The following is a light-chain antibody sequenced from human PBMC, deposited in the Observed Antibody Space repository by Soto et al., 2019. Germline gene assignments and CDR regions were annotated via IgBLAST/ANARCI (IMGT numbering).Light chain of an antibody. Sequence: EIVMTQSPATLSVSPGERATLSCRASQSVSSNLAWYQQKPGQAPRLLIYGASTRATGIPARFSGSGSGTEFTLTISSLQPEDFAVYYCQQYNNRPFTFGGGTKVEIK. CDR1: QSVSSN. V-gene: IGKV3-15*01. CDR2: GAS. J-gene: IGKJ4*01. CDR3: QQYNNRPFT.